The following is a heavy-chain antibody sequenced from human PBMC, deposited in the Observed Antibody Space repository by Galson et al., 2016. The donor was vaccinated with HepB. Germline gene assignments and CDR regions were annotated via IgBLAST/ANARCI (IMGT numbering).Heavy chain of an antibody. D-gene: IGHD5-18*01. CDR1: GFTFSSSA. V-gene: IGHV3-23*01. Sequence: SLRLSCAASGFTFSSSAMSWVRQAPGKGLEWVSAISGSGGNIYYADSVKGRFTISRDNSKNTLYLQMNSLRAEDTAVYYCATQRGYSYGYWDDTTTDYWGQGTLVTVSS. J-gene: IGHJ4*02. CDR3: ATQRGYSYGYWDDTTTDY. CDR2: ISGSGGNI.